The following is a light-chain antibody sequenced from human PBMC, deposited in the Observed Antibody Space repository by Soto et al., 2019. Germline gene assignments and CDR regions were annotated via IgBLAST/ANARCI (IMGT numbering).Light chain of an antibody. J-gene: IGKJ4*01. CDR2: KAS. CDR3: QQANSFPLT. V-gene: IGKV1-5*03. CDR1: QSISSS. Sequence: DIQMTPSPSTLSASVGDRVAITCRASQSISSSLAWYQQKPGKAPKLLIYKASSLESGVPSRFSGSGSGTEFTLTISSLQPEDFGTYYCQQANSFPLTFGGGTKVDIK.